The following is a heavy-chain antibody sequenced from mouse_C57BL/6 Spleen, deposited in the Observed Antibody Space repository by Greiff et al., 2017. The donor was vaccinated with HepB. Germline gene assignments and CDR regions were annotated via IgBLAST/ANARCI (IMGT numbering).Heavy chain of an antibody. D-gene: IGHD2-4*01. Sequence: QVQLKQPGAELVMPGASVKLSCKASGYTFTSYWMHWVKQRPGQGLEWIGEIDPSDSYTNYNQKFKGKSTLTVDKSSSTAYMQLSSLTSEDSAVYYCARGGYDYGYYFDYWGQGTTLTVSS. CDR2: IDPSDSYT. CDR3: ARGGYDYGYYFDY. V-gene: IGHV1-69*01. J-gene: IGHJ2*01. CDR1: GYTFTSYW.